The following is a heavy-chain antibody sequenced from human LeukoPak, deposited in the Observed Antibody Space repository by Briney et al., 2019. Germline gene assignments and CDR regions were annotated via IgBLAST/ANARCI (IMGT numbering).Heavy chain of an antibody. V-gene: IGHV4-4*07. CDR2: IFSSGST. Sequence: SETLSLTCTVSGGSISNYYWSWIRQPAGKGLEWIGRIFSSGSTNYNPSLKSRVTMSVDTSKNQFSLKLNSVTAADTAVYYCARTGSYWEAYFDFWGRGTLVTVSS. D-gene: IGHD1-26*01. J-gene: IGHJ4*02. CDR3: ARTGSYWEAYFDF. CDR1: GGSISNYY.